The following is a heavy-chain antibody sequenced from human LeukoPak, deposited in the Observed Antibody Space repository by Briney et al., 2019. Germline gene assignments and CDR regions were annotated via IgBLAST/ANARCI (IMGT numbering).Heavy chain of an antibody. CDR2: IIPIFGTA. V-gene: IGHV1-69*13. J-gene: IGHJ4*02. Sequence: SVKVSCKASGGTFSSYAISWVRQAPGQGLEWMGGIIPIFGTANYAQKFQGRVTITADESTSTAYMELSSLRSDDTAVYYCARDRYYYDSSGYYNDYWGQGTLVTVSS. CDR1: GGTFSSYA. CDR3: ARDRYYYDSSGYYNDY. D-gene: IGHD3-22*01.